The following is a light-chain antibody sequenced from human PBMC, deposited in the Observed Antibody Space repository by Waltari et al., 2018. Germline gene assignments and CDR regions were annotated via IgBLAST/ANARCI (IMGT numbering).Light chain of an antibody. CDR1: SSNIGSNT. CDR2: RNK. V-gene: IGLV1-44*01. CDR3: AAWDDSLKGVV. J-gene: IGLJ2*01. Sequence: QSVLTQPPSASGTPGQRVTISCSGSSSNIGSNTVNWYQQLPGTAPKLLIYRNKQRPSGVPDRFSGSKSGTSASLAISGLQSEDEADYYCAAWDDSLKGVVFGGGTKLTVL.